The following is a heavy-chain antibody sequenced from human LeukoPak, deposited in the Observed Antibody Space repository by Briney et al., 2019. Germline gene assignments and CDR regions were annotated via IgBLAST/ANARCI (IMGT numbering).Heavy chain of an antibody. Sequence: ASVKVSCKASGYTFTSYGISWVRQAPGQGLEWMGWINPNSGGTNYAQKFQGRVTMTRDTSISTAYMELSRLRSDDTAVYYCARVQDTAMVTYDYWGQGTLVTVSS. V-gene: IGHV1-2*02. D-gene: IGHD5-18*01. CDR2: INPNSGGT. CDR1: GYTFTSYG. CDR3: ARVQDTAMVTYDY. J-gene: IGHJ4*02.